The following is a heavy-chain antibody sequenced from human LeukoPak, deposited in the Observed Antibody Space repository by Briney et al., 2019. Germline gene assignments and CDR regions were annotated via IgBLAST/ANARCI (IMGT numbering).Heavy chain of an antibody. CDR2: INPNSGGT. CDR3: ARDGSYRPYYYYYYMDV. J-gene: IGHJ6*03. CDR1: GFTFTAYH. V-gene: IGHV1-2*02. D-gene: IGHD1-26*01. Sequence: GASVKVSCKASGFTFTAYHMHWVRQAPGQGLEWMGWINPNSGGTNYAQKFQGRVTMTRDTSISTAYMELSRLRSDDTAVYYCARDGSYRPYYYYYYMDVWGKGTTVTISS.